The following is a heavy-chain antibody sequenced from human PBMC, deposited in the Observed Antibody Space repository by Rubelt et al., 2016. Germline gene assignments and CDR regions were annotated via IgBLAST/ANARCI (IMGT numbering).Heavy chain of an antibody. CDR2: INPSGGSK. CDR1: GYTFTSYY. J-gene: IGHJ4*02. CDR3: AREQETTVTIEGVLGY. Sequence: QVQLVQSGAEVKKPGASVKVSCKASGYTFTSYYMHWVRQATGQGLEWMGIINPSGGSKSYAQKFQGRVTMTRDTSTSTVYMELSSLRSEETAVYYCAREQETTVTIEGVLGYWGQGTLVTVSS. D-gene: IGHD4-17*01. V-gene: IGHV1-46*01.